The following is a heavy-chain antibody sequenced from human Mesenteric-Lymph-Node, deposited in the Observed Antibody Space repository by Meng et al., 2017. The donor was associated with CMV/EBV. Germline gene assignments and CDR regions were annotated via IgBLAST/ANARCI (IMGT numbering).Heavy chain of an antibody. CDR1: GFTFSHYG. J-gene: IGHJ3*02. Sequence: ASVKVSCKASGFTFSHYGFTWVRQGPGQGLEWMGWISAANGNAKYAQNVRGRVTMTTDTPTTTVYMELSSLKSDDTAVYYCARETLWGTQDNAFDIWGQGTMVTVSS. V-gene: IGHV1-18*01. CDR2: ISAANGNA. D-gene: IGHD3-16*01. CDR3: ARETLWGTQDNAFDI.